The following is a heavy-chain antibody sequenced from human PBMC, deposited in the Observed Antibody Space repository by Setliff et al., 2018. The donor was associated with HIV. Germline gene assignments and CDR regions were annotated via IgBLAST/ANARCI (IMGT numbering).Heavy chain of an antibody. CDR3: AIDVIGGWLRPMPDF. D-gene: IGHD5-12*01. Sequence: ASVKVSCKTSGYIFNAYAITWVRQAPGQGLEWIRWISPYNGDMKYAQNFQGRLTVTIDASTTTAYMELSSLRPDDTAVYYCAIDVIGGWLRPMPDFWGPGTLVTVSS. J-gene: IGHJ4*02. CDR1: GYIFNAYA. CDR2: ISPYNGDM. V-gene: IGHV1-18*01.